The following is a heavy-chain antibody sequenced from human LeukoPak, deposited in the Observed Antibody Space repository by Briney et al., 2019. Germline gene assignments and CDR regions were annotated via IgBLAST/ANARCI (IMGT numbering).Heavy chain of an antibody. D-gene: IGHD4-23*01. CDR3: AKGRWSPVNYGMDV. CDR1: GFTFSSYG. CDR2: IRYDGSNK. J-gene: IGHJ6*02. V-gene: IGHV3-30*02. Sequence: PGGSLRLSCAASGFTFSSYGMHWVRQAPGKGLEWVAFIRYDGSNKYYADSVKGRFTISRDNSKNTLYLQMNSLRAEDTAVYYCAKGRWSPVNYGMDVWGQGTTVTVSS.